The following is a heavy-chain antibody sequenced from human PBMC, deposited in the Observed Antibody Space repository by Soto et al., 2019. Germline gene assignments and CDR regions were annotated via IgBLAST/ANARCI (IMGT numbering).Heavy chain of an antibody. CDR2: INHSGST. CDR3: ARHRRAYYYDSSGYYSSSRWFHP. V-gene: IGHV4-34*01. J-gene: IGHJ5*02. Sequence: PSETLSLTCAVYGGSFSGYYWSWIRQPPGKGLEWIGEINHSGSTNYNPSLKSRVTISVDTSKNQFSLKLSSVTAADTAVYYCARHRRAYYYDSSGYYSSSRWFHPWGQGPLATVSS. D-gene: IGHD3-22*01. CDR1: GGSFSGYY.